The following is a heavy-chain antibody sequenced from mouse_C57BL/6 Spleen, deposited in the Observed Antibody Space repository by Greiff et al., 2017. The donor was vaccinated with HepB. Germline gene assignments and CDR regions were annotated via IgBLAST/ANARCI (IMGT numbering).Heavy chain of an antibody. J-gene: IGHJ4*01. CDR1: GYAFSSSW. CDR2: IYPGDGDT. CDR3: ARSKGYYGSSYDAMDY. Sequence: QVQLKESGPELVKPGASVKISCKASGYAFSSSWMNWVKQRPGKGLEWIGRIYPGDGDTNYNGKFKGKATLTADKSSSTAYMQLSSLTSEDSAVYFCARSKGYYGSSYDAMDYWGQGTSVTVSS. V-gene: IGHV1-82*01. D-gene: IGHD1-1*01.